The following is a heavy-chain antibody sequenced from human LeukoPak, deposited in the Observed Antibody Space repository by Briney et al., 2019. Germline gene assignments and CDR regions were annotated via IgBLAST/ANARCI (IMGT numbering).Heavy chain of an antibody. CDR1: GGSFSGYY. Sequence: SETLSLTCAVYGGSFSGYYWSWIRQPPGKGLEWIGEINHSGSTNYNPSLKSRVTISVDTSKNQFSLKLSSVTAADTAVYYCARNIGVTGRFDPWGQGTLVTVSS. CDR2: INHSGST. D-gene: IGHD2-21*02. CDR3: ARNIGVTGRFDP. J-gene: IGHJ5*02. V-gene: IGHV4-34*01.